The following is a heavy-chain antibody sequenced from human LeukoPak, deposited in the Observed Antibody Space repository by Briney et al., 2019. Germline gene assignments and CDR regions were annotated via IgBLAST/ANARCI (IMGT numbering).Heavy chain of an antibody. J-gene: IGHJ4*02. CDR2: IWYDGSNK. CDR1: GLTFSSYG. V-gene: IGHV3-33*06. CDR3: AKEHSGYDLGYFDY. Sequence: PGRSLRLSCAASGLTFSSYGMHWVRQAPGKGLEWVAVIWYDGSNKYYADSVKGRFTISRDNSKNTLYLQMNSLRAEDTAVYYCAKEHSGYDLGYFDYWGQGTLVTVSS. D-gene: IGHD5-12*01.